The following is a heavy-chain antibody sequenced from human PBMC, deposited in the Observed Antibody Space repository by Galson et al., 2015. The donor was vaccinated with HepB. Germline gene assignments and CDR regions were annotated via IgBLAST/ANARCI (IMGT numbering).Heavy chain of an antibody. CDR1: GFTFSTYW. CDR2: IKGDGSAI. J-gene: IGHJ4*02. CDR3: ARGPGYLIED. Sequence: SLRLSCAASGFTFSTYWMNWVRQAPGKGLEWVAIIKGDGSAIHYTDSMRGRFTISRDNAKSTLYLQMNSLRAEDTAVYYCARGPGYLIEDWGQGTLVTVSS. V-gene: IGHV3-7*03. D-gene: IGHD5-18*01.